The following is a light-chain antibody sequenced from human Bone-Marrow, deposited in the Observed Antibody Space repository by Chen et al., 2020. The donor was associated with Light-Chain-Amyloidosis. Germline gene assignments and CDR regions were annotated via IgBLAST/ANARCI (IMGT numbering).Light chain of an antibody. Sequence: SSELTQPPSVSVSPGHTASISCSGHVLPKQYVYWYQPKPGQAPVLVLYRNTERPSGIPELFSGSSPGSTVTLTIRGVQAEDEAYYYCQSTNSRDTSYFFGGGTKVTVL. V-gene: IGLV3-25*03. CDR3: QSTNSRDTSYF. CDR1: VLPKQY. CDR2: RNT. J-gene: IGLJ1*01.